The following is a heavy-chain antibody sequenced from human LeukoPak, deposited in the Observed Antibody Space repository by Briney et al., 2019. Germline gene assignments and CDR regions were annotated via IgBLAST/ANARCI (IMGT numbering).Heavy chain of an antibody. J-gene: IGHJ4*02. CDR2: ISYDGSNK. CDR1: GFTFSSYG. D-gene: IGHD3-3*01. Sequence: PGGSLRLSCAASGFTFSSYGMHWVRQAPGKGLEWVAVISYDGSNKYYADSVKGRFTISRDNSKNTLYLQMNSLRAEDTAVYYCAKLGYDFWSGQDLADYWGQGTLVTVSS. CDR3: AKLGYDFWSGQDLADY. V-gene: IGHV3-30*18.